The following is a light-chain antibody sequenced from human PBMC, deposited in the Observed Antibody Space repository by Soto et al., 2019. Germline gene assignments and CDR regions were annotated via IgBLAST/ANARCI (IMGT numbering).Light chain of an antibody. CDR2: DVS. V-gene: IGLV2-14*01. CDR3: SSHTSSSTVV. Sequence: QSALTQPASVSGSPGQSITISCTGTSSDVGGYNYVSWYQQHPGKAPKLMIYDVSNRPSGVSNRFSGSKSGNTASLTISGLQAEDEADYHCSSHTSSSTVVFGGGTTLTVL. CDR1: SSDVGGYNY. J-gene: IGLJ2*01.